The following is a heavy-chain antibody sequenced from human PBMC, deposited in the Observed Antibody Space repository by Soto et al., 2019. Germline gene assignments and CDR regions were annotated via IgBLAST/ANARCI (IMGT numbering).Heavy chain of an antibody. CDR1: GFTFSSYG. Sequence: PVGSLRLSCAASGFTFSSYGMHWVRQAPGKGLEWVAVIWYDGSNKYYADSVKGRFTISRDNSKNTLYLQMNSLRAEDTAVYYCARVYSSGWYGAFDIWGQGTMVTVSS. J-gene: IGHJ3*02. CDR2: IWYDGSNK. V-gene: IGHV3-33*01. CDR3: ARVYSSGWYGAFDI. D-gene: IGHD6-19*01.